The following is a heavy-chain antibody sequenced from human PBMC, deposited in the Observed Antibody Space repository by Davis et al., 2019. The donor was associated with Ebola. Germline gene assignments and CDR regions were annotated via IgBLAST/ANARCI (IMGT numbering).Heavy chain of an antibody. V-gene: IGHV3-30*03. CDR2: ISYDGSNK. Sequence: GESLKISCAASGFTFSSYGMHWVRQAPGKGLEWVAVISYDGSNKYYADSVKGRFTISRDNSKNTLYLQMNSLKTEDTAVYYCTPTVRGSYDYYYYGMDVWGQGTTVTVSS. D-gene: IGHD1-26*01. J-gene: IGHJ6*02. CDR3: TPTVRGSYDYYYYGMDV. CDR1: GFTFSSYG.